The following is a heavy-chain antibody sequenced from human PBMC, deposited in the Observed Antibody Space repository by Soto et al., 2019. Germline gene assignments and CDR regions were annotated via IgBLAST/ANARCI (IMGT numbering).Heavy chain of an antibody. J-gene: IGHJ4*02. CDR1: GFTFSSYG. D-gene: IGHD6-13*01. V-gene: IGHV3-33*01. Sequence: GGSLRLSCAASGFTFSSYGMHWVRQAPCKGLEWVAVIWYDGSNKHYADSVKGRFTISRDNSKNTLYLQMNSLRAEDTAVYYCARVPPSLAAAGEPFDYWGQGTLVTVSS. CDR2: IWYDGSNK. CDR3: ARVPPSLAAAGEPFDY.